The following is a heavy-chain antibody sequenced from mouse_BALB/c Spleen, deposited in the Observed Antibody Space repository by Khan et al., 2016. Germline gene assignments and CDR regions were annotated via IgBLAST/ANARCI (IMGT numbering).Heavy chain of an antibody. CDR2: INPDSSTI. CDR1: GFDFSRYW. CDR3: ASAFWYFDV. J-gene: IGHJ1*01. Sequence: EVKLLESGGGLVQPGGSLKLSCAASGFDFSRYWMSWVRQAPGKGLEWIGEINPDSSTINYTPSLKDKFIISRDNAKNTLYLQMTQVRSEDTALYYCASAFWYFDVWGAGTTVTVSS. V-gene: IGHV4-1*02.